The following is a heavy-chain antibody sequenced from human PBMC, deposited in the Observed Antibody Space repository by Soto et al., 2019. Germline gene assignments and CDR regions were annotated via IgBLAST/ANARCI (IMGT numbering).Heavy chain of an antibody. CDR2: IYYSGTT. CDR1: GGSISSTSYY. CDR3: ARLGKLYGSTYYFGMDV. Sequence: PSETLSLTCTVSGGSISSTSYYWGWIRQPPGQGLECIGNIYYSGTTYYNPSLKSRLTISVDTSKDQFSLKLTSVTAADTAMYYCARLGKLYGSTYYFGMDVWGQGTMVTVFS. D-gene: IGHD6-19*01. J-gene: IGHJ6*02. V-gene: IGHV4-39*01.